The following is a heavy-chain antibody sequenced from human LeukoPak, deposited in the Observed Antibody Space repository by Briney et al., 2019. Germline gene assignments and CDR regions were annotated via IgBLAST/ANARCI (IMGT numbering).Heavy chain of an antibody. D-gene: IGHD1-26*01. J-gene: IGHJ6*02. CDR2: ISYDGSNK. V-gene: IGHV3-30*18. Sequence: GGSLRLSCAASGFTFSSYGMHWVRQAPGKGLEWVAVISYDGSNKYYADSVKGRFTIFRDNSKNTLYLQMNSLRAEDTAVYYCAKDLFVAFGSSRIYYGMDVWGQGTTVTVSS. CDR1: GFTFSSYG. CDR3: AKDLFVAFGSSRIYYGMDV.